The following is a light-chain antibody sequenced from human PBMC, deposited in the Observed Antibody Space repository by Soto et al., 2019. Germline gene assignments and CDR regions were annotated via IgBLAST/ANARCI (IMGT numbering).Light chain of an antibody. Sequence: DIQMTQSPSSLSASVGDRVTITCRTSQTINNYLNWYQQKPGKAPRLRICAASTLQSGVPSSFTGSGYGNDFTLTISSLKREDFATYHCQHSYTPPRTFGQGTKVEIK. V-gene: IGKV1-39*01. J-gene: IGKJ1*01. CDR2: AAS. CDR1: QTINNY. CDR3: QHSYTPPRT.